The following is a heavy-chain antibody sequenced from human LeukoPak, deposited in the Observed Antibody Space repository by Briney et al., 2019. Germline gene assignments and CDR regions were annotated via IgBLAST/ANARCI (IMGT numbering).Heavy chain of an antibody. J-gene: IGHJ3*02. CDR3: AFSTSCYIMMSVCTNAFDI. V-gene: IGHV1-2*06. CDR1: GYTFTGYY. CDR2: INPNSGGT. D-gene: IGHD2-2*02. Sequence: ASVKVSCKASGYTFTGYYMHWVRQAPGQGLEWVGRINPNSGGTNYAQKLQGRVTMTTDTSTSTAYMELRSLRSDDTAVYYCAFSTSCYIMMSVCTNAFDIWGQGTMVTVSS.